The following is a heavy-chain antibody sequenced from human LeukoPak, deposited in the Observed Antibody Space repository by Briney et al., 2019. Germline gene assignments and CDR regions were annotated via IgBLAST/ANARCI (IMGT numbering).Heavy chain of an antibody. J-gene: IGHJ6*03. D-gene: IGHD1-26*01. CDR2: IYTSGST. Sequence: SETLSLTCTVPGGSISSYYWSWIRQPAGKGLEWIGRIYTSGSTNYNPSLKSRVTMSVDTSKNQFSLKLSSVTAADTAVYYCARGPSGSFYYYYYYMDVWGKGTTVTVSS. CDR1: GGSISSYY. CDR3: ARGPSGSFYYYYYYMDV. V-gene: IGHV4-4*07.